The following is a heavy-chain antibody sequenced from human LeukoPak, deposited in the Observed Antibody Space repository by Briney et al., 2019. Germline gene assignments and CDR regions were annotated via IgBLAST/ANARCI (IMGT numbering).Heavy chain of an antibody. CDR1: GGSITGNY. V-gene: IGHV4-59*03. D-gene: IGHD3-10*01. Sequence: SQTLSLTCAVSGGSITGNYCSWIRHPPGPWREWIGDIYYIRSTNYKPSVKSRVTISVDTTSTQSSLKLSSVTAADTAVYDGAWVRRFNGMDGWGQGTTVTVS. CDR2: IYYIRST. CDR3: AWVRRFNGMDG. J-gene: IGHJ6*02.